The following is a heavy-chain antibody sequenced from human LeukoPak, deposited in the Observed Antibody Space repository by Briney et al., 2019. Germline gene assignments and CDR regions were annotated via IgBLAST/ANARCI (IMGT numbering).Heavy chain of an antibody. CDR1: GYIFTGYY. V-gene: IGHV1-2*02. J-gene: IGHJ4*02. CDR2: INPNSGGT. Sequence: ASVKVSRKASGYIFTGYYIHWVRQAPGQGLEWMGWINPNSGGTNYAQRFQGRVAMTRDTSISTAYMELSRLRSDDTAAYYCAREDSSGWYGLDYWGQGTLVTVSS. D-gene: IGHD6-19*01. CDR3: AREDSSGWYGLDY.